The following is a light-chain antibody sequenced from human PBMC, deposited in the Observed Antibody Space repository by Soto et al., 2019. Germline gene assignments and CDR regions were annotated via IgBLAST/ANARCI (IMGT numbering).Light chain of an antibody. V-gene: IGKV1-5*03. CDR2: TAS. J-gene: IGKJ4*01. CDR3: QQYNFYPLT. Sequence: DIQMTQSPSTLSASVGDRVTITCRASQTINSYLAWYQQKPGKAPNLLIYTASTLQSGVPSRFSGSGSGTEFTLTISSLQPDEFATYYCQQYNFYPLTVGGGTKVDIK. CDR1: QTINSY.